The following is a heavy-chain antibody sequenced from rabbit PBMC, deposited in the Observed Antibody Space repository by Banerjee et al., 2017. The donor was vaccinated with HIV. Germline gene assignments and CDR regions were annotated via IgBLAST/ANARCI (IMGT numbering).Heavy chain of an antibody. CDR1: GFSFSNKYV. Sequence: QEQLEESGGGLVKPGASLTLTCTASGFSFSNKYVMCWVRQAPGKGLEWIACINSSSGNTVYASWAKGRFTISKTSSTTVTLQMTSLTAADTATYFCASGYSDVYFNLWGPGTLVTVS. V-gene: IGHV1S45*01. CDR2: INSSSGNT. D-gene: IGHD1-1*01. J-gene: IGHJ4*01. CDR3: ASGYSDVYFNL.